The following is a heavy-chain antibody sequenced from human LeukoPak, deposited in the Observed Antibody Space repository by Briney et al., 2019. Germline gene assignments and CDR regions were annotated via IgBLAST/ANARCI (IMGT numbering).Heavy chain of an antibody. Sequence: GASVKVSCKVSGYTLTELSVHWVRQAPGKGLEWMGGFDPEDGETIYAQKFQGRVTMTEDTSTDTAYKELSSLRSEDTAVYYCATRYNWNDGWFDPWGQGTLVTVSS. J-gene: IGHJ5*02. CDR1: GYTLTELS. CDR3: ATRYNWNDGWFDP. CDR2: FDPEDGET. V-gene: IGHV1-24*01. D-gene: IGHD1-1*01.